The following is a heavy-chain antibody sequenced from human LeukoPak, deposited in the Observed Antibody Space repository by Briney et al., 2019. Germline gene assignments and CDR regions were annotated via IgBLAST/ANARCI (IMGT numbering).Heavy chain of an antibody. V-gene: IGHV4-39*01. CDR2: IYYSGTT. J-gene: IGHJ4*02. D-gene: IGHD1-26*01. CDR3: TRQAGSGNYYSFDY. Sequence: SEPLSLTCTVSGGSISSSSYYWGWIRQPPGKGLEWIGNIYYSGTTYYNPSLKSRLTISVDTSKNQFSLRLSSVTAADTAVNYCTRQAGSGNYYSFDYWGQGTLVTVSS. CDR1: GGSISSSSYY.